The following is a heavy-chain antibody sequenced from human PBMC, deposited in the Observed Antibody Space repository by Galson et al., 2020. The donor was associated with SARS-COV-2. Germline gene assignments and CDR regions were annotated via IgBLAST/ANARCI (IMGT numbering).Heavy chain of an antibody. CDR3: ARGGSTAMVDYYGMDV. Sequence: ETSETLSLTCTVSGGSISSGDYYWSWIRQPPGKGLEWIGYIYYSGSTYYNPSLKSRVTISVDTSKNQFSLKLSSVTAADTAVYYCARGGSTAMVDYYGMDVWGQGTTVTVSS. CDR2: IYYSGST. CDR1: GGSISSGDYY. V-gene: IGHV4-30-4*01. D-gene: IGHD5-18*01. J-gene: IGHJ6*02.